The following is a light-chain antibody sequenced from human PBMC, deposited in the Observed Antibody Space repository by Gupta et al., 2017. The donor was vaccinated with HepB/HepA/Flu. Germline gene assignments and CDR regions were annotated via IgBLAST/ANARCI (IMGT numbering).Light chain of an antibody. CDR2: GAS. CDR3: QQYNNGPPWT. Sequence: EIVMTQSPATLSVSPGERATLSCRPSQSVSSNLAWYQQKPGQAPRLLIYGASTRATGIPARFSGSGSGTEFTLTISSLQSEDFAVYYCQQYNNGPPWTFGQGTKVEIK. V-gene: IGKV3-15*01. CDR1: QSVSSN. J-gene: IGKJ1*01.